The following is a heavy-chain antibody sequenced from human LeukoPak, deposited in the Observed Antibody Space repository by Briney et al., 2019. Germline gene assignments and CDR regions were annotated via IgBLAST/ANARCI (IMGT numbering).Heavy chain of an antibody. Sequence: ASVKVSCKASGDTFTSYGFSWVRQAPGQGLEWMGWISAFNGKANYAQKFQGRVTLTTDTSTSTVYMELRSLRSDDTAVYYCARDSSGWYNYGMDVWGQGTTVTVSS. J-gene: IGHJ6*02. CDR2: ISAFNGKA. CDR3: ARDSSGWYNYGMDV. V-gene: IGHV1-18*01. CDR1: GDTFTSYG. D-gene: IGHD6-19*01.